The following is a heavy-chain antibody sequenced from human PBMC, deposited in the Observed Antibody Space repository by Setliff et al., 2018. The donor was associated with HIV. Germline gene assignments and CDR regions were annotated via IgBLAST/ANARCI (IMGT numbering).Heavy chain of an antibody. J-gene: IGHJ6*03. CDR2: TANT. Sequence: SETLSLTCTVPGDSISTDNYHWGWIRQPPGKGLEWIGHTANTDYNPSLKSRVTVSVDTSKNQLSLRLSSVTAADTAVYYCARHAALIKRYYYYYLDVWGNGATVTVSS. CDR1: GDSISTDNYH. V-gene: IGHV4-39*01. D-gene: IGHD5-18*01. CDR3: ARHAALIKRYYYYYLDV.